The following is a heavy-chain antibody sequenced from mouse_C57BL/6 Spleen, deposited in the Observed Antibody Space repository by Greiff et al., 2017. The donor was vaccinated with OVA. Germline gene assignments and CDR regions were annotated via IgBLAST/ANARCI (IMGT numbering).Heavy chain of an antibody. J-gene: IGHJ4*01. CDR1: GYTFTSYW. CDR2: IYPGSGST. Sequence: VQLQQPGAELVKPGASVKMSCKASGYTFTSYWITWVKQRPGQGLEWIGDIYPGSGSTNYNEKFKSKATLTVDTSSSTAYMQLSSLTSEDSAVYYCARWIGNYDAMDYWGQGTSVTVSS. V-gene: IGHV1-55*01. D-gene: IGHD2-1*01. CDR3: ARWIGNYDAMDY.